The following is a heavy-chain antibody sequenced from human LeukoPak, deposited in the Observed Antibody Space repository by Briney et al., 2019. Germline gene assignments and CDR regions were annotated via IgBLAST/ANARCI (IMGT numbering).Heavy chain of an antibody. CDR1: GYTFTSYG. V-gene: IGHV1-18*01. D-gene: IGHD6-19*01. CDR2: ISAYNGNT. Sequence: ASVKVSCKASGYTFTSYGISWVRQAPGQGLEWMGWISAYNGNTNYAQKLQGRVTMTTDTSTSTAYMELRSLRSDDTAVYYCARCTAAISTYSSGWYDYWGQGTLVTVSS. CDR3: ARCTAAISTYSSGWYDY. J-gene: IGHJ4*02.